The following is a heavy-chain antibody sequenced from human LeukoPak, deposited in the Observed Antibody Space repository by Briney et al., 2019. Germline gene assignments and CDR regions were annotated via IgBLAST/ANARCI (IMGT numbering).Heavy chain of an antibody. CDR2: ICNAGDS. J-gene: IGHJ3*01. D-gene: IGHD4-23*01. Sequence: PGGSLRLSCAVSGFTFCRYDMHWVRQGTGKGLEWVSGICNAGDSYYPDSVEGRFTNSRKRGKKSLTLQMNSLAAGDTAVYYCARQAGKVDAFDFWGRGTVVTVSS. CDR1: GFTFCRYD. V-gene: IGHV3-13*04. CDR3: ARQAGKVDAFDF.